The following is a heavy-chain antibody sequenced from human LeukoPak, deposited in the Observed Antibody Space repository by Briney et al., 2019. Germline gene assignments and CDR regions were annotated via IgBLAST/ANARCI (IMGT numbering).Heavy chain of an antibody. D-gene: IGHD1-7*01. CDR3: ARAGLTGTTPFDP. J-gene: IGHJ5*02. CDR1: GYTYTSYG. V-gene: IGHV1-18*01. Sequence: GASVNVSCKASGYTYTSYGISWVRQAPGQRREWMGWIGAYNGNTNYAQKLQDRVTMTTDTSTSTAYMELRSLRSDDTAVYYCARAGLTGTTPFDPWGQGTLVTVSS. CDR2: IGAYNGNT.